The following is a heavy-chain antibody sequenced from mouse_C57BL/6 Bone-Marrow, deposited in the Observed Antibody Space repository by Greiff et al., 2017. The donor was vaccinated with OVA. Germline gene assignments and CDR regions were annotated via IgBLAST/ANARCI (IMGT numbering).Heavy chain of an antibody. V-gene: IGHV1-5*01. J-gene: IGHJ3*01. D-gene: IGHD1-1*01. CDR3: TERGGHYDPFAY. CDR2: IYPGNSDT. CDR1: GYTFTSYW. Sequence: VQLQQSGTVLARPGASVKMSCRTSGYTFTSYWMHWVKQRPGQGLEWIGAIYPGNSDTSYNQKFKGKAKLTVVTSASTAYMELSSLTNEDSAVXYCTERGGHYDPFAYWGQGTLVTVSA.